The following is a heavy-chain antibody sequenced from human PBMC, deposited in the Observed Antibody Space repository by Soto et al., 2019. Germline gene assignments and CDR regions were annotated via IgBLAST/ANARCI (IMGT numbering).Heavy chain of an antibody. CDR1: GGSISSSSYF. CDR2: IHYSGST. V-gene: IGHV4-39*01. CDR3: ARGIGYYFDY. J-gene: IGHJ4*02. D-gene: IGHD5-12*01. Sequence: SETLSLTCSVSGGSISSSSYFWGWIRQPPGKGLECIGNIHYSGSTYYNPSLKSRVAISVDTSKTQFSLKLASVSAADSAVYYCARGIGYYFDYWGQGTLVTVSS.